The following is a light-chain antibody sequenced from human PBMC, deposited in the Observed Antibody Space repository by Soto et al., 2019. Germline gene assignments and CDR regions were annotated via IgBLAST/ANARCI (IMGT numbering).Light chain of an antibody. CDR1: QGISSW. Sequence: DIQMTQSPSSVSASVGDRVTITCRASQGISSWLAWYQHKPGKAPKLLIYAASSLQSGVPSRFSGSGSGTEFTLTISSLQPEDIATYYCQQANTFPWTFGQGTMVEIK. CDR2: AAS. V-gene: IGKV1-12*01. J-gene: IGKJ1*01. CDR3: QQANTFPWT.